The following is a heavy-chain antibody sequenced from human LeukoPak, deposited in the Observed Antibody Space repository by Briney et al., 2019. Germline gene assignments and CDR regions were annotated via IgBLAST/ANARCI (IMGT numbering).Heavy chain of an antibody. J-gene: IGHJ5*02. CDR1: GYIFTDYF. CDR2: IIPIFGTA. V-gene: IGHV1-69*13. D-gene: IGHD6-19*01. CDR3: AREGKQWLANNWFDP. Sequence: GASVKVSCKASGYIFTDYFIHWVRQAPGQGLEWMGGIIPIFGTANYAQKFQGRVTITADESTSTAYMELSSLRSEDTAVYYCAREGKQWLANNWFDPWGQGTLVTVSS.